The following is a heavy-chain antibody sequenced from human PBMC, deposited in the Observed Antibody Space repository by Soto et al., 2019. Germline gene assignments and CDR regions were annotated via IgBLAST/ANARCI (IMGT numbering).Heavy chain of an antibody. Sequence: QVHLVESGGGVVQPGRSLRLSCAASGFTFSNYGVHWVRQSPSRGLEWVAVISHDGTRKHYGDSVQGRFTISRDDFLNTLYLHMDSLRTKDTGVYYCVKDRRTEAYGMEVWGQGTTVTVSS. J-gene: IGHJ6*02. CDR3: VKDRRTEAYGMEV. CDR2: ISHDGTRK. CDR1: GFTFSNYG. V-gene: IGHV3-30*18. D-gene: IGHD2-21*01.